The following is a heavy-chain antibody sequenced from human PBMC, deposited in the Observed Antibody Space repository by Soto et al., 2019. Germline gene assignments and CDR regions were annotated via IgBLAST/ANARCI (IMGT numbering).Heavy chain of an antibody. D-gene: IGHD1-1*01. Sequence: QVQLVESGGGVVQPGRSLRLSCAASGFTFSSYGMHWVRQAPGKGLEWVAVISYDGSNKYYADSVKGRFTISRDNSKNTLYLQMNSLRAEDTAVYYCAKDGYLVQLERPHYYYYYMDVWGKGTTVTVSS. V-gene: IGHV3-30*18. J-gene: IGHJ6*03. CDR2: ISYDGSNK. CDR1: GFTFSSYG. CDR3: AKDGYLVQLERPHYYYYYMDV.